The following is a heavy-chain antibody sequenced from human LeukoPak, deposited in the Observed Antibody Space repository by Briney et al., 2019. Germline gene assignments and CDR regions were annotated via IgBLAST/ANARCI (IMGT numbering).Heavy chain of an antibody. V-gene: IGHV3-48*03. Sequence: PGGSLRLSCAASGFTFSSYEMNWVRQAPGKGLEWVSYISSSGSTIYYADSVKGRFTISRDNAKNSLYLQMNSLRAEDTAVYYCARGLLWFGEYNWFDPWGQGTLVTVPS. CDR3: ARGLLWFGEYNWFDP. J-gene: IGHJ5*02. CDR2: ISSSGSTI. D-gene: IGHD3-10*01. CDR1: GFTFSSYE.